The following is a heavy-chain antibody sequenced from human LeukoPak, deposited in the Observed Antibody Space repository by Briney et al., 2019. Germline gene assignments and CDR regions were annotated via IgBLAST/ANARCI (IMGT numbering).Heavy chain of an antibody. CDR3: ARDRTLYCSGGSCSYYYYYYYMDV. D-gene: IGHD2-15*01. Sequence: PSETLSLTCTVSGGSISSYYWSWIRQLAGKGLEWIGRIYTSGSTNYNPSLKSRVTMSVDTSKNQFSLKLSSVTAADTAVYYCARDRTLYCSGGSCSYYYYYYYMDVWGKGTTVTVSS. J-gene: IGHJ6*03. V-gene: IGHV4-4*07. CDR2: IYTSGST. CDR1: GGSISSYY.